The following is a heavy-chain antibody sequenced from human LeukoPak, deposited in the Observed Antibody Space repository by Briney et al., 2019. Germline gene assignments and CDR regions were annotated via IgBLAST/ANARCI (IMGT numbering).Heavy chain of an antibody. CDR3: ARGPYSYDSSGAFDI. V-gene: IGHV3-21*04. CDR2: ISSSSSYI. CDR1: GFTFSSYS. Sequence: PGGSLRLSCAASGFTFSSYSMNWVRQAPGKGLEWVSSISSSSSYIYYAGSVKGRFTISRDNAKNSLYLQMNSLRAEDTAVYFCARGPYSYDSSGAFDIWGQGTMVTVSS. J-gene: IGHJ3*02. D-gene: IGHD3-22*01.